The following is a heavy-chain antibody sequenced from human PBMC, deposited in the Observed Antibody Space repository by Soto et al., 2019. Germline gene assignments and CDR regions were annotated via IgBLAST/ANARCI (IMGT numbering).Heavy chain of an antibody. Sequence: ASVKVSCKASGYTFTSYYMHWVRQAPGQGLEWMGIINPSGGSTSYAQKFQGRVTMTRDTSTSTVYMELSSLRSEDTAVYYCARNYDFLTGYSYFDYWGQGTLVTVSS. D-gene: IGHD3-9*01. CDR2: INPSGGST. V-gene: IGHV1-46*03. CDR1: GYTFTSYY. CDR3: ARNYDFLTGYSYFDY. J-gene: IGHJ4*02.